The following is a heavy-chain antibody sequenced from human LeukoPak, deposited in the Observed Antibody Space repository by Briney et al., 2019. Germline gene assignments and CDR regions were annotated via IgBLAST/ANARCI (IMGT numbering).Heavy chain of an antibody. CDR1: GGSISSGDYY. CDR2: IYYSGST. Sequence: SETLSLTCTVSGGSISSGDYYWSWISQPPGKGLEWIGYIYYSGSTYYNPSLKSRVTISVDTSKNQFSLKLSSVTAADTAVYYCATGLPLYYYDSSGYPGWFDYWGQGTLVTVSS. CDR3: ATGLPLYYYDSSGYPGWFDY. V-gene: IGHV4-30-4*01. J-gene: IGHJ4*02. D-gene: IGHD3-22*01.